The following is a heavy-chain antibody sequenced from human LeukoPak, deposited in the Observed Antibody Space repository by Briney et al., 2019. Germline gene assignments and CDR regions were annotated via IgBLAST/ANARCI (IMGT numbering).Heavy chain of an antibody. CDR2: IYYSGST. D-gene: IGHD3-3*01. CDR1: GGSISSHY. V-gene: IGHV4-59*11. J-gene: IGHJ4*02. Sequence: SETLSLTCTVSGGSISSHYWSWIRQPLGKGLEWIGYIYYSGSTNYNPSLKSRVTISVDTSKNQFSLKLSSVTAADTAVYYCARTTYDFWSGYYGYWGQGTLVTDSS. CDR3: ARTTYDFWSGYYGY.